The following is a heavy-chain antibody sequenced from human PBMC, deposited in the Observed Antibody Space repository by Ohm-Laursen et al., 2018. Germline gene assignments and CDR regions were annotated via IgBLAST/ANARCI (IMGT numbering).Heavy chain of an antibody. J-gene: IGHJ4*02. CDR3: TRDAYCGTTSCYAPVVSVFDY. CDR1: GFTFGDYA. V-gene: IGHV3-49*04. CDR2: IRRKAYGGTA. D-gene: IGHD2-2*01. Sequence: SLRLSCSASGFTFGDYAMTWVRQAPGKGLEWVGFIRRKAYGGTAEYAASAKGRFTISRDDSKSIAYLQMNSLKTEDTAVYYCTRDAYCGTTSCYAPVVSVFDYWGLGTLVTVSS.